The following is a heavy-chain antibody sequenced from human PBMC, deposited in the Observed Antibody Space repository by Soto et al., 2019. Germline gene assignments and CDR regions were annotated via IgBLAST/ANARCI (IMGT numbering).Heavy chain of an antibody. D-gene: IGHD2-8*02. CDR3: ARDKITGLFDY. Sequence: QVQLQQWGAGLLKPSETLSLTCAVYGGSFSGYDWTWIRQPPGTGLEWIGEINHSGSTNYNPSLKSTVTISVDTSKNQFSLKLTSVTAADTAVYYCARDKITGLFDYWGQGTLVTVSS. CDR2: INHSGST. J-gene: IGHJ4*02. V-gene: IGHV4-34*01. CDR1: GGSFSGYD.